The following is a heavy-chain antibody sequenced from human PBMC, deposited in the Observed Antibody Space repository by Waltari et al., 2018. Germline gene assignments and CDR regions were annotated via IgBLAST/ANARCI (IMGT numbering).Heavy chain of an antibody. CDR1: GGSISSSSYS. CDR2: LYYTGTP. J-gene: IGHJ3*01. V-gene: IGHV4-39*07. Sequence: QLHLQESGPGLLKPSETLSLTCTVSGGSISSSSYSWGWIRQPPGKGLEWFADLYYTGTPYYNPSLKSRVTISVDTSRNQFSLKLSSGTAADTAVYFCARRSGYYDLWGQGTMVTVSS. CDR3: ARRSGYYDL. D-gene: IGHD3-3*01.